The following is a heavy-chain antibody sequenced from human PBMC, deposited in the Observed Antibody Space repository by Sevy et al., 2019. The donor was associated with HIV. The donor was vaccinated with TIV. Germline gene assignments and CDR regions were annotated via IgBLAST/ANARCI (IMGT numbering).Heavy chain of an antibody. Sequence: ASVKVSCKASGGTFSSYAISWVRQAPGQGLEWMGGIIPILGIANYAQKFQGRVTITADKSTSTAYMELSSLRSEDTAVYYCARTDSYGSYYYYYMDVWGKGTTVTVSS. D-gene: IGHD5-18*01. CDR3: ARTDSYGSYYYYYMDV. CDR1: GGTFSSYA. CDR2: IIPILGIA. V-gene: IGHV1-69*10. J-gene: IGHJ6*03.